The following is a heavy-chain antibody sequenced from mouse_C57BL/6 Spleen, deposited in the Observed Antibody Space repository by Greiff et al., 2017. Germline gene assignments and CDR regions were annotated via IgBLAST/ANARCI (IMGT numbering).Heavy chain of an antibody. CDR1: GFTFSDYG. J-gene: IGHJ1*03. V-gene: IGHV5-17*01. D-gene: IGHD1-1*01. CDR3: ATYYYGSSYLYWYFDV. CDR2: ISSGSSTI. Sequence: EVKLMESGGGLVKPGGSLKLSCAASGFTFSDYGMHWVRQAPEKGLEWVAYISSGSSTIYYADTVKGRFTISRDNAKNTLFLQMTSLRSEDTAMYYCATYYYGSSYLYWYFDVWGTGTTVTVSS.